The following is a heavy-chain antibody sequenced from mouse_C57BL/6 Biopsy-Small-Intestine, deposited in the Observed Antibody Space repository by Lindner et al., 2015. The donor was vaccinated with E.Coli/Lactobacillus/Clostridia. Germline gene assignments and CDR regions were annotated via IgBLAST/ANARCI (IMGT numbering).Heavy chain of an antibody. CDR2: INPGSRGT. D-gene: IGHD2-1*01. V-gene: IGHV1-54*01. CDR3: ARSGYGNYGYFDV. Sequence: LQESGAELVRPGTSVKVSCKASGYAFTNNLIEWVKQRPGQGLEWIGVINPGSRGTNYNEKFKGKATLTADKSSSTAYMQLSSLTSEDSAVYFCARSGYGNYGYFDVWGTGTTVTVSS. CDR1: GYAFTNNL. J-gene: IGHJ1*03.